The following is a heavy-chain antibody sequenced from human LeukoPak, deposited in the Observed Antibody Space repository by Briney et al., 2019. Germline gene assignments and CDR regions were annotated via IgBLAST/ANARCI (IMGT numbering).Heavy chain of an antibody. CDR3: ARDDSSSWYYFDY. CDR2: IYYSGST. J-gene: IGHJ4*02. CDR1: GGSIRSSSYY. Sequence: SETLSLTCTVSGGSIRSSSYYWGWIRQPPGKGLEGIGSIYYSGSTYYNPSLKSRVTISVDTSKNHFSLKLSSVTAADTAVYYCARDDSSSWYYFDYWGQGTLVTASS. V-gene: IGHV4-39*02. D-gene: IGHD6-13*01.